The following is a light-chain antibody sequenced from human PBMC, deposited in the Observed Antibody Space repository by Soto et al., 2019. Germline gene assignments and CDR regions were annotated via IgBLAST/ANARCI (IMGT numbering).Light chain of an antibody. Sequence: QSALTQPASVSGSPGQSITISCTGTSSDVGSYNLVSWYQQHPGKAPKLMIYAVSNRPSGVSNRFSGSKSGNTASLTISGLQAEDEADYYCSSYTSSSTLVFGGGTKLTVL. CDR3: SSYTSSSTLV. V-gene: IGLV2-14*02. CDR2: AVS. J-gene: IGLJ2*01. CDR1: SSDVGSYNL.